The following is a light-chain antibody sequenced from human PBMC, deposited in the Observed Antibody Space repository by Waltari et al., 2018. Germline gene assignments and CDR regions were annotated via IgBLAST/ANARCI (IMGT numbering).Light chain of an antibody. CDR3: QQYATSFT. J-gene: IGKJ3*01. CDR1: QSLSLTY. CDR2: GVS. V-gene: IGKV3-20*01. Sequence: EIVLTQSPGTLSLSPGERATLSCRASQSLSLTYLAWYQQKPGQPPRLLVYGVSGRATGIPDRFSHSGSGTDFTLTIRRLEPEDFAVYCCQQYATSFTFGPGTSVDIK.